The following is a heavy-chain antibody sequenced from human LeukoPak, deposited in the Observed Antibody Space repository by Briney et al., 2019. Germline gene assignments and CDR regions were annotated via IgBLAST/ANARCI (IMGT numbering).Heavy chain of an antibody. Sequence: SSETLSLTCTVYGGSFSPYYWNWIRQPPGKGLEWIGEINHRGSTTYNPSLKSRVTISLDTSKNQFSLKLSSVTAADTAVYYCARVGLDWGSIDYWGQGTLVTVSS. D-gene: IGHD3/OR15-3a*01. CDR3: ARVGLDWGSIDY. V-gene: IGHV4-34*01. J-gene: IGHJ4*02. CDR1: GGSFSPYY. CDR2: INHRGST.